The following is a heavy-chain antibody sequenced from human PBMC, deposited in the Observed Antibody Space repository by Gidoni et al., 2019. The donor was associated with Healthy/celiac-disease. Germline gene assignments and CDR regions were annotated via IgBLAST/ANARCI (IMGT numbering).Heavy chain of an antibody. D-gene: IGHD2-2*01. CDR2: INHSGST. Sequence: QVQLQQWGAGLLKPSETLSLTCAVYGGSFSGYYWSWIRQPPGKGLEWIGEINHSGSTNYNPSLKSRVTISVDTSKNQFSLKLSSVTAADTAVYYCARGREYCSSTSCSLYSGYESPYYYMDVWGKGTTVTVSS. V-gene: IGHV4-34*01. J-gene: IGHJ6*03. CDR3: ARGREYCSSTSCSLYSGYESPYYYMDV. CDR1: GGSFSGYY.